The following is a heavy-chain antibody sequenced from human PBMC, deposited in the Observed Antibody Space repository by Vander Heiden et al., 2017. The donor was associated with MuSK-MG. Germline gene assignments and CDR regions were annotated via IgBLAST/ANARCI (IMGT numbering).Heavy chain of an antibody. Sequence: QVQLQQWGAGLLKPSETLSLTCAVYGGSFSGYYWSWLRQPPGKWLGWIWEINHSGSSHYIPTLKSRVNISVDTSKNQFTLKLSSVTAADTAVYYCARGTSADTAMVEHFDYWGQGTLVTVSS. CDR2: INHSGSS. D-gene: IGHD5-18*01. CDR1: GGSFSGYY. CDR3: ARGTSADTAMVEHFDY. V-gene: IGHV4-34*01. J-gene: IGHJ4*02.